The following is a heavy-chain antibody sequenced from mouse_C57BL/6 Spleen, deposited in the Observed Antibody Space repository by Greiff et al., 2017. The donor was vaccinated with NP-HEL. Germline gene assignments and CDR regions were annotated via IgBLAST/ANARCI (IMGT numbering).Heavy chain of an antibody. J-gene: IGHJ1*03. Sequence: EVQLQQSGPELVKPGASVKISCKASGYTFTDYYMNWVKQSHGKSLEWIGDINPNNGGTSYNQKFKGKATLTVDKSSSTAYMELRSLTSEDSAVYYCALYNYGYFDVWGTGTTVTVSS. D-gene: IGHD1-3*01. V-gene: IGHV1-26*01. CDR1: GYTFTDYY. CDR3: ALYNYGYFDV. CDR2: INPNNGGT.